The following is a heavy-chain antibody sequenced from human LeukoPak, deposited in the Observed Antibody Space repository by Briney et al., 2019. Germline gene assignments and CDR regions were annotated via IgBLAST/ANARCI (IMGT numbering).Heavy chain of an antibody. CDR2: VSSGASTK. J-gene: IGHJ4*02. V-gene: IGHV3-48*01. CDR1: GFSFSTYS. D-gene: IGHD1-26*01. CDR3: ARPRGGGSHDDFDY. Sequence: GGSLRLSCVASGFSFSTYSMNWVRHAAGKGLEWVSYVSSGASTKYYADSVEGRFTVSRDNAKNSLYLQMNSLRAEDSGVYYCARPRGGGSHDDFDYWGQGTLVTVSS.